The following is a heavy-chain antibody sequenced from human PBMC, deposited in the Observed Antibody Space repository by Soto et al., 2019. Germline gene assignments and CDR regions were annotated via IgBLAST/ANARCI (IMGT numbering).Heavy chain of an antibody. D-gene: IGHD3-16*02. V-gene: IGHV3-74*01. Sequence: GGSLRLSCAASGFTFSSYWMHWVRQAPGKGLVWVSRINSDGSSTSYADSVKGRFTISRDNAKNALYLQMNSLRAEDTAVYYCARMKGYVWGSYRYINYFDYWGQGTLVTVSS. CDR2: INSDGSST. CDR3: ARMKGYVWGSYRYINYFDY. CDR1: GFTFSSYW. J-gene: IGHJ4*02.